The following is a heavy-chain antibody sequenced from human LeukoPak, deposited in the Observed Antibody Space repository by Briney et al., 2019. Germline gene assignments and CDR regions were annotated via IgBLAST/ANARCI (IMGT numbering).Heavy chain of an antibody. CDR3: ARSPRYTMVRGVIDL. CDR2: IYYSGST. CDR1: GGSISSGGYY. D-gene: IGHD3-10*01. J-gene: IGHJ5*02. V-gene: IGHV4-31*11. Sequence: PSETLSLTCAVSGGSISSGGYYWSWIRQHPGKGLEWIGYIYYSGSTYYNPSLKSRVTISVDTSKNQFSLKLSSVTAADTAVYYCARSPRYTMVRGVIDLWGQGTLVTVSS.